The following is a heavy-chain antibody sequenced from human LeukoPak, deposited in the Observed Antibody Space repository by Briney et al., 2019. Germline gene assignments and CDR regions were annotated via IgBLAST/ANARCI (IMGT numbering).Heavy chain of an antibody. J-gene: IGHJ4*02. CDR3: ARESVEMATIIGYFDY. D-gene: IGHD5-24*01. V-gene: IGHV3-7*01. CDR2: IKQDGSDK. Sequence: SGGSLRLSCAASGFTFSSDWMIWVRQAPGKGLEWVASIKQDGSDKFYVDSVKGRFTISRDNAKNSLYLQMNSLRAEDTAVYYCARESVEMATIIGYFDYWGQGTLVTVSS. CDR1: GFTFSSDW.